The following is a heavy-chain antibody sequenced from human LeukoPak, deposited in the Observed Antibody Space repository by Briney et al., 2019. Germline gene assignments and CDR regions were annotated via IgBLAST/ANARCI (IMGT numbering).Heavy chain of an antibody. V-gene: IGHV1-8*01. CDR1: GDTFITYD. J-gene: IGHJ4*02. CDR2: MRPNNGNS. D-gene: IGHD2-2*01. CDR3: ARGPPEDTSSDH. Sequence: ASVKVSSKASGDTFITYDGNWLRHAAGQGREWIGWMRPNNGNSGYAQKFQGRVTMTRDTSINTAYMELRSLTSEDTAVYYCARGPPEDTSSDHWGQGTLVTISS.